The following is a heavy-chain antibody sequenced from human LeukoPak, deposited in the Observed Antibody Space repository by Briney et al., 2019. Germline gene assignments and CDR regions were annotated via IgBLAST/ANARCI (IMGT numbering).Heavy chain of an antibody. CDR1: GYTFTSYY. CDR3: ARAPGEGHDYYYYYYMDV. J-gene: IGHJ6*03. D-gene: IGHD1-1*01. V-gene: IGHV1-46*03. CDR2: INPSGGSK. Sequence: ASVKVSCKASGYTFTSYYMHWVRQARGQGLEGMGVINPSGGSKSYAQKFQGRDTMTRDTSTSTVYMELRSLRSEDTAVYYCARAPGEGHDYYYYYYMDVWGKGTTVTVSS.